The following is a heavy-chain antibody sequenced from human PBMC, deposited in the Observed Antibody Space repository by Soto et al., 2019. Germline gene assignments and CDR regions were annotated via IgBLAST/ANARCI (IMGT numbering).Heavy chain of an antibody. V-gene: IGHV1-69*06. CDR3: ASAGAVDAFDI. CDR1: GGTFSSYA. D-gene: IGHD3-10*01. CDR2: IIPIFGTA. J-gene: IGHJ3*02. Sequence: QVQLVQSGAAVKKPGSSVKVSCKASGGTFSSYAISWVRQAPGQGLEWMGGIIPIFGTANYAQKFQGRVTITADKATSTAYMELTSLRSEDTAVYYWASAGAVDAFDIWGQGTMVTVSS.